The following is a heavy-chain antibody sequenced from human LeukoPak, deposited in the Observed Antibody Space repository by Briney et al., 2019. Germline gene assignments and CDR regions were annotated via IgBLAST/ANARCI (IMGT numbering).Heavy chain of an antibody. Sequence: PGGFLRLSCAASGFTFSRFPMPWVRQAPGKGLEWVALISSDGSDKKYADSVKGRFTMSRDNSMNTLYLQMRSLRVEDTAVYYCARDYPADHWGQGTLVTVSS. V-gene: IGHV3-30-3*01. CDR2: ISSDGSDK. CDR3: ARDYPADH. CDR1: GFTFSRFP. J-gene: IGHJ4*02.